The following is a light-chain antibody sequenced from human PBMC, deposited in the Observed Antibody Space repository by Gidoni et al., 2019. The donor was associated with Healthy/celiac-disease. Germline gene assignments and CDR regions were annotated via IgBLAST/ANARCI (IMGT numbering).Light chain of an antibody. CDR1: QSVLYISNNKNY. CDR3: QQYYSTPRT. CDR2: WAS. V-gene: IGKV4-1*01. Sequence: DIVMTQSPDSLAVCLGERATIYGKSSQSVLYISNNKNYLAWYQQKPGQPPKLLIYWASTRESGVPERFSGSGSGTDFTLTISSLQAEDVAVYYCQQYYSTPRTFXXXTKLEIK. J-gene: IGKJ2*01.